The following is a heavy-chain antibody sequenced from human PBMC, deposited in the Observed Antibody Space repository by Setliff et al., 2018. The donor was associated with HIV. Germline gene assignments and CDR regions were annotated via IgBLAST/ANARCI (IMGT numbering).Heavy chain of an antibody. CDR3: ARVRVGATPLDY. CDR1: GYTFTSYG. V-gene: IGHV1-2*02. D-gene: IGHD1-26*01. Sequence: ASVKVSCKASGYTFTSYGISWVRQAPGQGLEWMGWINPNSGGTTYAQKFQGRVTMTRDTSISTAYMELSRLRSDDTAVYYCARVRVGATPLDYWGQGTLVTVSS. J-gene: IGHJ4*02. CDR2: INPNSGGT.